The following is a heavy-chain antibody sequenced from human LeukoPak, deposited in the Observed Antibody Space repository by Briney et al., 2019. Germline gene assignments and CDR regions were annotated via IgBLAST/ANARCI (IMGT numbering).Heavy chain of an antibody. J-gene: IGHJ4*02. CDR2: IYTSGST. CDR3: ARRRTLWFGELRTFDY. D-gene: IGHD3-10*01. CDR1: GGSISSGSYY. V-gene: IGHV4-61*02. Sequence: PSQTLSLTCTVSGGSISSGSYYWSWIRQPAGKGLEWIGRIYTSGSTNYNPSLKSRVTISVDTSKNQFSLKLSSVTAADTAVYYCARRRTLWFGELRTFDYWGQGTLVTVSS.